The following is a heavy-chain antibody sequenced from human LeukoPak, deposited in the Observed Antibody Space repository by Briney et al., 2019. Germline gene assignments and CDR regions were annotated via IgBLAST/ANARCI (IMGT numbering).Heavy chain of an antibody. CDR2: IKQDGSEK. CDR1: GFTFSSYW. J-gene: IGHJ6*03. Sequence: GGSLRLSCAASGFTFSSYWMSWVRQAPGKGLEWVASIKQDGSEKYYVDSVKGRFTISRDNAKNSLYLQMNSLRAEDTAVYYCAREEIVVVPAAKDYYYYYYMDVWGKGTTVTVSS. V-gene: IGHV3-7*01. D-gene: IGHD2-2*01. CDR3: AREEIVVVPAAKDYYYYYYMDV.